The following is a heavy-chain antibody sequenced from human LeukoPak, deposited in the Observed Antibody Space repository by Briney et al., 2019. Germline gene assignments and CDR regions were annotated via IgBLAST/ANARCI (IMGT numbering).Heavy chain of an antibody. V-gene: IGHV4-30-4*01. CDR2: IYYSGST. J-gene: IGHJ5*02. CDR1: GFTFSGSAFH. D-gene: IGHD6-13*01. CDR3: ARAPARAGTRGWFDP. Sequence: LKLSCAASGFTFSGSAFHWVRQPPGKGLEWIGYIYYSGSTYYNPSLKSRVTISVDTSKNQFSLKLSSVTAADTAVYYCARAPARAGTRGWFDPWGQGTLVTVSS.